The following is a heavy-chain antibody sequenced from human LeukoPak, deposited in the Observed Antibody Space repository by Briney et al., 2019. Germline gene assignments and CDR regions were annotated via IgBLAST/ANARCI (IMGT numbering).Heavy chain of an antibody. J-gene: IGHJ6*03. Sequence: SETLSLTCTVSGDSISNYYWTWIRQTPGKGLEWIGNLYHSGAADYNPSLKTRVTTSVDTSKDQFSLSLRSSTAADTAVYFCARLGKTYYMDVWGTGTTVIVSS. CDR2: LYHSGAA. CDR3: ARLGKTYYMDV. CDR1: GDSISNYY. V-gene: IGHV4-59*08. D-gene: IGHD1/OR15-1a*01.